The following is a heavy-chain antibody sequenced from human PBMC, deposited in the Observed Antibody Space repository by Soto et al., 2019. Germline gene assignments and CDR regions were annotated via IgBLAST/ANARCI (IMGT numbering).Heavy chain of an antibody. CDR1: GFTISSYA. CDR2: IRNSDGDT. D-gene: IGHD6-13*01. CDR3: GAGQYFSDY. J-gene: IGHJ4*02. V-gene: IGHV3-23*01. Sequence: GGSLRLSCVASGFTISSYAMNWVRQALGKGLEWVSMIRNSDGDTYYADSVKGRFTISRDNSKNTLYLQLNSLRVEDTAVYYCGAGQYFSDYWGQGTLVTVSS.